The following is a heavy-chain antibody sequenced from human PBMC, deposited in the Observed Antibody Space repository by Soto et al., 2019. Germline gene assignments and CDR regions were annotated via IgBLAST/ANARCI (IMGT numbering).Heavy chain of an antibody. CDR1: GFTFSSYA. V-gene: IGHV3-23*01. Sequence: GGSLRLSCAASGFTFSSYAMSWVRQAPGKGLEWVSAISGSGGSTYYADSVKGRFTISRDNSKNTLYLQMNSLRAEDTAVYYCAKGQTGDDGIARDAFDIWGQGTMVTVSS. CDR2: ISGSGGST. CDR3: AKGQTGDDGIARDAFDI. D-gene: IGHD7-27*01. J-gene: IGHJ3*02.